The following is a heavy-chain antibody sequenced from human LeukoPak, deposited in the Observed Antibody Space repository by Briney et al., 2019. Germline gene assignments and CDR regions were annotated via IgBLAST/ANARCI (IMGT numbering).Heavy chain of an antibody. CDR3: AKDSTTVTTSMGEAFDI. V-gene: IGHV3-30*18. CDR2: ISYDGSNK. Sequence: GGSLRLSCAASGFTFSSYGMHGVRQAPGKGLEWVAVISYDGSNKYYADSVKGRFTISRDNSKNTLYLQMNSLRAEDTAVYYCAKDSTTVTTSMGEAFDIWGQGTMVTVSS. CDR1: GFTFSSYG. J-gene: IGHJ3*02. D-gene: IGHD4-17*01.